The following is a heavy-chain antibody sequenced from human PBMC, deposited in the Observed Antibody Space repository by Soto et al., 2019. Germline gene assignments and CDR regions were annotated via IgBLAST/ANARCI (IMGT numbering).Heavy chain of an antibody. CDR1: GFTLTDYS. D-gene: IGHD1-26*01. J-gene: IGHJ4*02. CDR2: INPNRGDT. CDR3: VRELYSGRFDY. Sequence: GASVKVSCKASGFTLTDYSFHWVRQAPGQGFEWMGWINPNRGDTNYAEKFQGRVTMTRDTSINTAYMELSRLTSDDTAVYYCVRELYSGRFDYWGQGTPVTVS. V-gene: IGHV1-2*02.